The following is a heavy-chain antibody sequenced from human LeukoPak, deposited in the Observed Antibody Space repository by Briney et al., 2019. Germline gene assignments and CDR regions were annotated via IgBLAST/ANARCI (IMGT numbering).Heavy chain of an antibody. J-gene: IGHJ4*02. D-gene: IGHD3-3*01. CDR3: GTYDFWSGYYNY. V-gene: IGHV4-38-2*01. Sequence: PSETLSLTCAVSGYSISSGYYWGWIRQPPGKGLEWIGSIYHSGSTYYNPSLKSRVTISVDTSKNQFSLKLSSVTAADTAVYYCGTYDFWSGYYNYWGQGTLVTVSS. CDR1: GYSISSGYY. CDR2: IYHSGST.